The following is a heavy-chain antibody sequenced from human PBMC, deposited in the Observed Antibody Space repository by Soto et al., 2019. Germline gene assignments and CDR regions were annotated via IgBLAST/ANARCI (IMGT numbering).Heavy chain of an antibody. CDR1: GYTFSSYA. V-gene: IGHV1-3*01. CDR3: ARLHPTRYDFWSGYYSHYYYMDV. CDR2: MNADNGKT. J-gene: IGHJ6*03. D-gene: IGHD3-3*01. Sequence: ASVKVSFKASGYTFSSYAMHWVRQAPGHRLEWMGWMNADNGKTDSAQKLEGRVTMTRNTSMSTAYMELSSLRSEDTAVYYCARLHPTRYDFWSGYYSHYYYMDVWGKGTTVTVSS.